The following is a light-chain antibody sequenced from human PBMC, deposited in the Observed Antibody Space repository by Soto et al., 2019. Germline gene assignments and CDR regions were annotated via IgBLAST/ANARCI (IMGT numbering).Light chain of an antibody. V-gene: IGKV1-5*01. CDR3: QKYNSYSPWT. CDR1: QSISSW. CDR2: DAS. Sequence: DIQMTKSPSTLSASVGDRVTITWRASQSISSWLACYQQKPGKAPKLLIYDASSLESGVPSRFSGSGSGTEFTLTISSLQPDDFATYYCQKYNSYSPWTFGQGTKVDIK. J-gene: IGKJ1*01.